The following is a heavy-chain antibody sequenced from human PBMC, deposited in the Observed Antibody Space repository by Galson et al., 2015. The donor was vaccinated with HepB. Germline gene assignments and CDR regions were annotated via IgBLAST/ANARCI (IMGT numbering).Heavy chain of an antibody. CDR3: ARDNYYDSSGYYSDAFDI. J-gene: IGHJ3*02. CDR1: GYTFTSYG. V-gene: IGHV1-18*01. Sequence: SVKVSCKASGYTFTSYGISWVRQAPGQGLEWMGWISAYNGNTNYAQKLQGRVTMTTDTSTSTAYMELRSLRSDDTAVYYCARDNYYDSSGYYSDAFDIWGQGTMVTVSS. D-gene: IGHD3-22*01. CDR2: ISAYNGNT.